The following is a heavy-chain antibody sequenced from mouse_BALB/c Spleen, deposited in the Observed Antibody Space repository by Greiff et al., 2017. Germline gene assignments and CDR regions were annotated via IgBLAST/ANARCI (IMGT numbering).Heavy chain of an antibody. Sequence: VKLMESGAELAKPGASVKMSCKASGYTFTSYWMHWVKQRPGQGLEWIGYINPSTGYTEYNQKFKDKATLTADKSSSTAYMQLSSLTSEDSAVYYCASMITTGWFAYWGQGTLVTVSA. CDR2: INPSTGYT. J-gene: IGHJ3*01. V-gene: IGHV1-7*01. CDR3: ASMITTGWFAY. CDR1: GYTFTSYW. D-gene: IGHD2-4*01.